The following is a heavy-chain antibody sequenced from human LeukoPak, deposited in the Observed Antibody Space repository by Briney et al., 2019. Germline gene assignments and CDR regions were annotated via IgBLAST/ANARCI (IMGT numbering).Heavy chain of an antibody. D-gene: IGHD1-26*01. CDR1: GYTFTSYD. Sequence: ASVKVSCKASGYTFTSYDINWVRQATGQGLEWMGGMNPNSGNTGYAQKFQGRVTITRNTSISTAYMELSSLRSEDTAVYYCARGPSELGAFDIWGQGTMVTVSS. CDR2: MNPNSGNT. J-gene: IGHJ3*02. CDR3: ARGPSELGAFDI. V-gene: IGHV1-8*03.